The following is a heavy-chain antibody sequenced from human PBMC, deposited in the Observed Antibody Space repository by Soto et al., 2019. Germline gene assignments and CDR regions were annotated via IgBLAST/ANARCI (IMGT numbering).Heavy chain of an antibody. J-gene: IGHJ5*02. CDR1: RVTLCHAV. V-gene: IGHV3-15*01. CDR2: IKSKADGETK. Sequence: GSLRICCAASRVTLCHAVVGWVRQEPGRGLESGGRIKSKADGETKAYGAPVRGRCNSSRDDSQDILHLHMNSLRIADTPLYHCCVIKRRDQYSTSGYWFDTWGAATLGTVSS. D-gene: IGHD4-4*01. CDR3: CVIKRRDQYSTSGYWFDT.